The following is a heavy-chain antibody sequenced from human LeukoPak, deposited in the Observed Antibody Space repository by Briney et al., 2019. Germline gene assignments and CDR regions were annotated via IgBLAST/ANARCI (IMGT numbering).Heavy chain of an antibody. CDR2: IIPIFGTA. Sequence: ASVKVSCKASGGTFSTYAISWVRQAPGQGLEWMGGIIPIFGTANYAQKFQGRVTITADESTSTAYMELSSLRSEDTAVYYCARDVFHLIMQGPGSGRGFEPMDVWGKGTTVTVSS. CDR1: GGTFSTYA. D-gene: IGHD3-10*01. CDR3: ARDVFHLIMQGPGSGRGFEPMDV. J-gene: IGHJ6*03. V-gene: IGHV1-69*13.